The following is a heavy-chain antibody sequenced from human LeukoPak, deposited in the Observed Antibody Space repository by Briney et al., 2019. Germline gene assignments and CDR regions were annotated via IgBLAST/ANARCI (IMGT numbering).Heavy chain of an antibody. Sequence: GGSLRLSCAASGFTFTDYAMTWVRQAPGKGLEWVSAISGSGGTTHYAESVKGRYTISRDNSKTTLYLQMNSLRAEDTAVYYCARAWPWYDPWAREPWSPSPQ. J-gene: IGHJ5*02. V-gene: IGHV3-23*01. CDR3: ARAWPWYDP. CDR2: ISGSGGTT. CDR1: GFTFTDYA.